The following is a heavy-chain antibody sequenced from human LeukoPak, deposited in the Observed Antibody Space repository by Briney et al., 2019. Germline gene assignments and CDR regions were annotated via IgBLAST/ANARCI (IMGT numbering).Heavy chain of an antibody. CDR2: ISGSGGST. CDR3: AKGQGIVGAPAGPRDAFDI. D-gene: IGHD1-26*01. Sequence: GGSLRLSCAASGFTFSSYVMSWVRQAPGKGLEWVSAISGSGGSTYYADSVKGRFTISRDNSKNTLYLQMNSLRAEDTAVYYCAKGQGIVGAPAGPRDAFDIWGQGTMVTVSS. J-gene: IGHJ3*02. V-gene: IGHV3-23*01. CDR1: GFTFSSYV.